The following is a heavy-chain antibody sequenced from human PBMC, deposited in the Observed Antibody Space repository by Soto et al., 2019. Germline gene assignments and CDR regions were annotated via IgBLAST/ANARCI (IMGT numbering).Heavy chain of an antibody. CDR1: GFTFSSYG. J-gene: IGHJ4*02. CDR2: ISYDGSNK. Sequence: PGGSLRLSCAASGFTFSSYGMHWVRQAPGKGLEWVAVISYDGSNKYYADSVKGRFTISRDNSKNTLYLQMNGLRAEDTAVYYCAKVRTGTTFWGKRPYYFDYWGQGTLVTVSS. D-gene: IGHD1-7*01. V-gene: IGHV3-30*18. CDR3: AKVRTGTTFWGKRPYYFDY.